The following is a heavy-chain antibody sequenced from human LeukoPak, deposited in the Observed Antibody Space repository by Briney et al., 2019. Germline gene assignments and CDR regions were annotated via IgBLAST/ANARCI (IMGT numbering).Heavy chain of an antibody. V-gene: IGHV3-74*01. Sequence: GGSLRLSCAASGFRFSSYWMHWVRQAPGKGLVWVSRINTDGSATLYADSVKGRFTVSRDNAKNTLYLQMNSLRAEDTAVYYCVSNKIGVEEDVFGIWGQGTMVTVSS. D-gene: IGHD5-24*01. CDR1: GFRFSSYW. CDR2: INTDGSAT. J-gene: IGHJ3*02. CDR3: VSNKIGVEEDVFGI.